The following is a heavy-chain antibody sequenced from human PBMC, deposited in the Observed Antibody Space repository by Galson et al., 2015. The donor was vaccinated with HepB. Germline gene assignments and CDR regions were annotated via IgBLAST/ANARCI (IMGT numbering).Heavy chain of an antibody. V-gene: IGHV3-73*01. J-gene: IGHJ5*02. D-gene: IGHD2/OR15-2a*01. Sequence: SLRLSCAASGFTFSGSALHWVRQASGRGLEWVGRVRSKANNYATTYGVSVKGRFTISRDDSRNTAYLQMNRLKVEDTAVYFCTRTPGDNSRAWFDPWGQRTLVTVSS. CDR3: TRTPGDNSRAWFDP. CDR1: GFTFSGSA. CDR2: VRSKANNYAT.